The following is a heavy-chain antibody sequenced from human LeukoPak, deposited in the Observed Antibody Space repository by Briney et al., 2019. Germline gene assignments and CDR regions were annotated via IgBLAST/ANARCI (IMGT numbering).Heavy chain of an antibody. Sequence: SETLSLTCTVSGGSIRSSYYYWGGIRQPPGKGLEWIGSIYDGGSTYYNPSLKSPVTISVDTTQNQFYLKPNSATAADTAVYYCARHYEPWGQGTLVTVSS. CDR3: ARHYEP. J-gene: IGHJ5*02. V-gene: IGHV4-39*01. CDR2: IYDGGST. CDR1: GGSIRSSYYY.